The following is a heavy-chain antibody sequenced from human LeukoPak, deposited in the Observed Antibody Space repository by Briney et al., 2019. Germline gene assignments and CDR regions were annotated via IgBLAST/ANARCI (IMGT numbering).Heavy chain of an antibody. J-gene: IGHJ1*01. D-gene: IGHD2-2*01. Sequence: ASVKVSCKASGYTFTGHYMHWVRQATGQGLEWMGWLNPNSGGTNYAQKFQGRVTTTRDTSISTAYMELSRLRSDDTAVYYCARGRGYCSSTSCYGYFQHWGQGTLVTVSS. CDR1: GYTFTGHY. CDR3: ARGRGYCSSTSCYGYFQH. CDR2: LNPNSGGT. V-gene: IGHV1-2*02.